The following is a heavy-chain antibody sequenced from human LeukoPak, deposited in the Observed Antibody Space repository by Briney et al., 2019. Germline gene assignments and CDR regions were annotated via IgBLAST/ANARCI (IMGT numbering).Heavy chain of an antibody. V-gene: IGHV3-64*01. D-gene: IGHD3-16*01. CDR1: GFTFSSYA. J-gene: IGHJ4*02. Sequence: GGSLRLSCAASGFTFSSYAMHWVRQAPGKGLEYVSAISSNGGSTYYANSVKGRFTISRDNSKNTLYLQMNSLRAEDTAVYYCARGLRKILDYWGQGTLVTVSS. CDR2: ISSNGGST. CDR3: ARGLRKILDY.